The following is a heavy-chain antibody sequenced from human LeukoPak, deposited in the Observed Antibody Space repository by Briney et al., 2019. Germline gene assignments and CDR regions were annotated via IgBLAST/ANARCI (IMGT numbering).Heavy chain of an antibody. V-gene: IGHV3-23*01. D-gene: IGHD1-20*01. Sequence: PGGSLSLSCVASGFTFSDHSMMWVRQAPGKGLECVSAISNSASSTYYADSVKGRFTISRDNSKNILYLQMNSLRAEDTAVYYCAANWNVDYWGRGTLVTVSS. CDR2: ISNSASST. CDR3: AANWNVDY. CDR1: GFTFSDHS. J-gene: IGHJ4*02.